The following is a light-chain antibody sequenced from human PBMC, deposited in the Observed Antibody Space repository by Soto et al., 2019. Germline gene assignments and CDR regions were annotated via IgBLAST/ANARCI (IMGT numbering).Light chain of an antibody. CDR1: QSITSNY. Sequence: SVLTQSPGTLSLSPGERATLSCRASQSITSNYLAWYQQKVGQAPRLLMYGVSNRVTGIPDRFSGSGFGTDLTLTISRLEPEDFAVYYCQQYASSPITFGQGTRLEIK. CDR2: GVS. CDR3: QQYASSPIT. J-gene: IGKJ5*01. V-gene: IGKV3-20*01.